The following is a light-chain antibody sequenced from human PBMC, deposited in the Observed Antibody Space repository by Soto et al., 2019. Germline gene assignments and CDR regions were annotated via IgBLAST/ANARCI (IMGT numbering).Light chain of an antibody. CDR1: QTISTY. J-gene: IGKJ1*01. V-gene: IGKV1-39*01. CDR3: QHTYDTPPT. Sequence: DIQMTQSPSSLFASVGDRVTIACRARQTISTYLNWYQQKPGKAPKLLIFGASTLQSGVPSRFSGSGSGTEFILTISSLQREDFATYYCQHTYDTPPTVGQGTKVDIK. CDR2: GAS.